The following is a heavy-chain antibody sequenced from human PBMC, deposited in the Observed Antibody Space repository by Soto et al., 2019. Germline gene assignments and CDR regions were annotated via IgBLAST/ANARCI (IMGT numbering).Heavy chain of an antibody. V-gene: IGHV3-23*01. J-gene: IGHJ4*02. CDR2: ISGGGGAT. Sequence: EVQLLESGGGLVQPGGSLRLSCAASGFIFDNYAMNWVRQAPGKGLEWISTISGGGGATYYADSVKRRFTISGDSSKSTVYLQMHSLRAEHTAIYYYANIKQGYFDYWGQGTQVIVSS. CDR1: GFIFDNYA. CDR3: ANIKQGYFDY.